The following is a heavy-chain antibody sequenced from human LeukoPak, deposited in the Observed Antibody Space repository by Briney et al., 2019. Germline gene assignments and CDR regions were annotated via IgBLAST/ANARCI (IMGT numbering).Heavy chain of an antibody. V-gene: IGHV3-30-3*01. CDR2: ISYDGSNK. J-gene: IGHJ6*02. CDR3: AREDIVVVTASNSVYYYYYGMDV. Sequence: HAGGSLRLFCAASGFTFGSYAMHWVRQAPGKGLEWVAVISYDGSNKYYADSVKGRFTISRDNSKNTLYLQMNSLRAEDTAVYYCAREDIVVVTASNSVYYYYYGMDVWGQGTTVTVSS. D-gene: IGHD2-21*02. CDR1: GFTFGSYA.